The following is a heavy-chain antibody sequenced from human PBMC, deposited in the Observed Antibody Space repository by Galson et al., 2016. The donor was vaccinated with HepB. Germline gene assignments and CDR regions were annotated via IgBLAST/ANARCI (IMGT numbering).Heavy chain of an antibody. CDR3: AREYSDYDSQFDY. CDR2: IWFDGSKK. Sequence: SLRLSCAASGFTFSSYGMHWVRQAPGKGLEWVAVIWFDGSKKYYADSVNGRFTISRDNSKNTLYLQMNSLRAEDTAVYYCAREYSDYDSQFDYWGQGTLVTVSS. CDR1: GFTFSSYG. V-gene: IGHV3-33*01. D-gene: IGHD5-12*01. J-gene: IGHJ4*02.